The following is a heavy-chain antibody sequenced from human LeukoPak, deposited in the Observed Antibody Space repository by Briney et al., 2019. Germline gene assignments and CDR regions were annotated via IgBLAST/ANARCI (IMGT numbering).Heavy chain of an antibody. Sequence: GSLQLSCAASGFKVSDYSMNWVRPAPGKGLEWISYVGIDSGNTHYADSVKGRFTISGDKAKNSLYLQMHSLRVEDTAVYYCARDYKYAFDNWGQGTLVTVSS. V-gene: IGHV3-48*01. CDR2: VGIDSGNT. D-gene: IGHD5-24*01. J-gene: IGHJ4*02. CDR1: GFKVSDYS. CDR3: ARDYKYAFDN.